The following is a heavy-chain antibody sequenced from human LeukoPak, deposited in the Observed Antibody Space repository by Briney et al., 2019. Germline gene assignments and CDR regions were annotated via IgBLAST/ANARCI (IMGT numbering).Heavy chain of an antibody. Sequence: GGSLRLSCAASGFTFSSYGMHWVRQAPGKGLEWVAFIRYDGSNKYYADSVKGRFTISRDNSKNTLYLQMNSLRAEDTAVYYCAKGYCSSTSCYVSDWGQGTLVTVSS. CDR2: IRYDGSNK. CDR3: AKGYCSSTSCYVSD. V-gene: IGHV3-30*02. CDR1: GFTFSSYG. D-gene: IGHD2-2*01. J-gene: IGHJ4*02.